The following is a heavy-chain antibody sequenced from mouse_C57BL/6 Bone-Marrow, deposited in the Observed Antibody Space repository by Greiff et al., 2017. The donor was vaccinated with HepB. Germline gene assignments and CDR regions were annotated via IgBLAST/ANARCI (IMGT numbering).Heavy chain of an antibody. J-gene: IGHJ1*03. D-gene: IGHD1-1*01. CDR3: APLYVSPWYFDV. Sequence: VQLQQSGAELVKPGASVKLSCTASGFNINDYYMHWVKQRTEQGLEWIGRIDPEDGETKYAPKFKGKATITADTSSNTAYLQLSSLTSEDTAVYCCAPLYVSPWYFDVWGTGTTVTVSS. V-gene: IGHV14-2*01. CDR2: IDPEDGET. CDR1: GFNINDYY.